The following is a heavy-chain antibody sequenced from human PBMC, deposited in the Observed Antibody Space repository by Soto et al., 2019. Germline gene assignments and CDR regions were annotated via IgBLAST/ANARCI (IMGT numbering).Heavy chain of an antibody. Sequence: HPGGSLRLSCAASGFTFDDYAMHWVRQAPGKGLEWVSGISWDGGSIGYADSVKGRFTISRDNAKNSLYLQMNSLRAEDTALYYCAKGPYDSSGYYPLDYWGQGTLVTVSS. CDR3: AKGPYDSSGYYPLDY. CDR1: GFTFDDYA. J-gene: IGHJ4*02. D-gene: IGHD3-22*01. CDR2: ISWDGGSI. V-gene: IGHV3-9*01.